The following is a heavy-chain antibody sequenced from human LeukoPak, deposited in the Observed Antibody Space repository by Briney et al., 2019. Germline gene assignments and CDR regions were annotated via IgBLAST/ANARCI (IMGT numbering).Heavy chain of an antibody. CDR1: GGSIRSGDYY. D-gene: IGHD1-26*01. CDR3: ARGIIGSYPFDY. J-gene: IGHJ4*02. V-gene: IGHV4-39*07. CDR2: IYYSGST. Sequence: SETLSLTCTVSGGSIRSGDYYWTWIRQPPGKGLEWIGSIYYSGSTYYNPSLKSRVTISVDTSKNQFSLKLSSVTAADTAVYYCARGIIGSYPFDYWGQGTLVTVSS.